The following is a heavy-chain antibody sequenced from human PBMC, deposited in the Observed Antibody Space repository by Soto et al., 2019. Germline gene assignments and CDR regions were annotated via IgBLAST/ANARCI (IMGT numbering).Heavy chain of an antibody. V-gene: IGHV1-2*02. CDR1: GYTFTGYY. D-gene: IGHD3-10*01. Sequence: ASVKVSCKASGYTFTGYYMHWVRQAPGQGLEWMGWINPNSGGTNYAQKFQGRVTMTRDTSISTAYMELSRLRSDDTAVYYCARVRGVMSFHAFDIWGQGTMVTVSS. J-gene: IGHJ3*02. CDR2: INPNSGGT. CDR3: ARVRGVMSFHAFDI.